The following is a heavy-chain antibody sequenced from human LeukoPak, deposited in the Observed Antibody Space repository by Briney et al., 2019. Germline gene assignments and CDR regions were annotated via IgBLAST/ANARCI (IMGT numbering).Heavy chain of an antibody. CDR1: GGSVTTYH. V-gene: IGHV4-59*02. CDR3: ARYPGASGDSYYFDY. D-gene: IGHD4-17*01. CDR2: IYYSGSV. Sequence: SETLSLTCTVSGGSVTTYHWSWIRQPPGKGLEWIGYIYYSGSVNYNPSLNSRVTISLDTSKNEFSLKLRSVTAADTAVYYCARYPGASGDSYYFDYWGQGTRVTVSS. J-gene: IGHJ4*02.